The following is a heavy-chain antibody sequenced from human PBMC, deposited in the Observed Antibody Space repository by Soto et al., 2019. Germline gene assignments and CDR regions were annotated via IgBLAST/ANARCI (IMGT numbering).Heavy chain of an antibody. CDR1: GGSFSSRT. Sequence: QVQLVQSGAEVKKPGSSVKVSCKASGGSFSSRTINWVRQAPGQGLEWMGRIIPILGITNYTPKFQGRLTFTADKSTGTAYLGLRSLRSEDTAVYYCASYYGDLPRDNWGQGTLVTVSS. V-gene: IGHV1-69*02. CDR2: IIPILGIT. CDR3: ASYYGDLPRDN. J-gene: IGHJ4*02. D-gene: IGHD3-10*01.